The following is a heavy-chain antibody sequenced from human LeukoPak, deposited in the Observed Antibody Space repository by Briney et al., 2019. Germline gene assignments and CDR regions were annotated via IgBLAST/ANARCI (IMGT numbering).Heavy chain of an antibody. J-gene: IGHJ6*03. Sequence: TGGSLRLSCAASGFTFSSYWMHWVRQAPGKGLVWVSRINSDGSSTSYADSVKGRFTISRDNAKNTLYLQMNSLRAEDTAVYYCARFSRGYNYYYYYYYMDVWGKGTTVTVSS. D-gene: IGHD5-18*01. V-gene: IGHV3-74*01. CDR1: GFTFSSYW. CDR3: ARFSRGYNYYYYYYYMDV. CDR2: INSDGSST.